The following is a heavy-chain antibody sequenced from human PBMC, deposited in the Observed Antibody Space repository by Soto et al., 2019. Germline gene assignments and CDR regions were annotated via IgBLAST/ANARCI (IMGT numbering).Heavy chain of an antibody. D-gene: IGHD6-19*01. CDR2: ISGSGGST. CDR3: AKGSGYSSGWRYYFDY. J-gene: IGHJ4*02. CDR1: GFTFSSYA. Sequence: GGSLRLSCAASGFTFSSYAMSWVRQAPGKGLEWVSAISGSGGSTYYADSVKGRFTISRDNSKNTLYLQMNSLRAEDTAVYYCAKGSGYSSGWRYYFDYWGQGTLVTVS. V-gene: IGHV3-23*01.